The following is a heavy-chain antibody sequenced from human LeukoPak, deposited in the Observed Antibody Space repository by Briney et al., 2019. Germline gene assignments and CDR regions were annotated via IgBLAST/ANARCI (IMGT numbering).Heavy chain of an antibody. D-gene: IGHD1-1*01. Sequence: GASVKVSCKASGYTFTNFGVAWVRQAPGQGLEWMAWISAYNGNPNYAQKFQGRVTMTTDTPTSTAYMELRNLTSDETAVYFCARGGGTRVYYFDYWGQGTLVTVSS. V-gene: IGHV1-18*01. CDR1: GYTFTNFG. CDR3: ARGGGTRVYYFDY. J-gene: IGHJ4*02. CDR2: ISAYNGNP.